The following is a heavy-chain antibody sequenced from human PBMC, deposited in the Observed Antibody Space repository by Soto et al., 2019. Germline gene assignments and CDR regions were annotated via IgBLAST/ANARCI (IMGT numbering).Heavy chain of an antibody. Sequence: SETLSLTCTVSGGSISSGGYYWSWIRQHPGKGLEWIGYIYYSVSTYYNPSLKSRVTISVDTSKNQFSLKLSSVTAADTAVYYGARSRMGLYWFDPWGQGNLVTVS. CDR2: IYYSVST. CDR1: GGSISSGGYY. D-gene: IGHD2-8*01. CDR3: ARSRMGLYWFDP. J-gene: IGHJ5*02. V-gene: IGHV4-31*03.